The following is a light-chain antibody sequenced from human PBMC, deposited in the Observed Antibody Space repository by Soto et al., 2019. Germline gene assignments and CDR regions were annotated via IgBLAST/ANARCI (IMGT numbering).Light chain of an antibody. CDR3: QQYNNWWT. Sequence: EIVMTQSPATLSASPGERATLSCRASQSVSNNLAWYHQKPGQAPRLLIYGASTRATGIPARFSGSGSGTEFTLTFSSLQPEDFAVYYCQQYNNWWTFGQGTKVEIK. CDR1: QSVSNN. J-gene: IGKJ1*01. V-gene: IGKV3-15*01. CDR2: GAS.